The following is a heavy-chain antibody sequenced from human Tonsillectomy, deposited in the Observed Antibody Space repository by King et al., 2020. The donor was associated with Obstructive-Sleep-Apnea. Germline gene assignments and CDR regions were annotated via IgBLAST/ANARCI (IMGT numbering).Heavy chain of an antibody. V-gene: IGHV4-39*07. J-gene: IGHJ4*02. CDR1: GDSISTSTYS. Sequence: QLQESGPGLVKPSETLSLTCTVSGDSISTSTYSWDWIRQPPGKGLEWVGTISYSGSTYYNPSLRGRVTISVDTSKNHFSLNLSSLTAADTAVYFCARGLGDWGQGVLVTVSS. D-gene: IGHD5/OR15-5a*01. CDR3: ARGLGD. CDR2: ISYSGST.